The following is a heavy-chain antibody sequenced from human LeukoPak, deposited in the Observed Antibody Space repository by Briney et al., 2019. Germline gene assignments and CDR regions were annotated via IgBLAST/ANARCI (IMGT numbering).Heavy chain of an antibody. Sequence: PGGPLRLSCVASGITFRNYWMSWVRQAPGKGLEWVANINPDGSTENYVPSVKGRFTLSGDNARNSLSLQMNSLRAEGTAVYYCATEPGIGYAFDIWGRGTMVTVSS. D-gene: IGHD2-15*01. V-gene: IGHV3-7*01. CDR3: ATEPGIGYAFDI. CDR1: GITFRNYW. CDR2: INPDGSTE. J-gene: IGHJ3*02.